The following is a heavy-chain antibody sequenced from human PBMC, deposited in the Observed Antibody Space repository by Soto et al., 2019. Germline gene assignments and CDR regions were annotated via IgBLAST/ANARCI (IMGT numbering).Heavy chain of an antibody. J-gene: IGHJ4*02. V-gene: IGHV3-73*02. CDR1: GFTFSGSA. D-gene: IGHD3-3*01. CDR3: TRLSPTIFGVVGPDY. Sequence: EVQLVESGGGLVQPGGSLKLSCAASGFTFSGSAMHWVRQASGKGLEWVGRIRSKANSYATAYAASVKGRFTNSRDDSKNTAYLQMNSLKTEDTAVYYCTRLSPTIFGVVGPDYWGQGTLVTVSS. CDR2: IRSKANSYAT.